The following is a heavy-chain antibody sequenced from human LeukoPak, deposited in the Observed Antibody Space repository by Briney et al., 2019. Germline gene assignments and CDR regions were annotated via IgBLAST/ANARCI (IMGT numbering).Heavy chain of an antibody. D-gene: IGHD1-1*01. CDR1: GGSISSSSYY. CDR3: ARGTTGDV. Sequence: PSETLSLTCTVSGGSISSSSYYWAWIRQPPGKGLEWIGSIYYNGGTYYNPPLKSRVTISVDTSKNQFSLKLSSVTAADTAVYYCARGTTGDVWGQGTTVTVSS. CDR2: IYYNGGT. V-gene: IGHV4-39*07. J-gene: IGHJ6*02.